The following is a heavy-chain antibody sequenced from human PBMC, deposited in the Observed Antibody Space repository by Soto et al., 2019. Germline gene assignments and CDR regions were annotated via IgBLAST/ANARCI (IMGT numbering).Heavy chain of an antibody. Sequence: GGSLRLSCAASGFTFSSYGMHWVRQAPGKGLEWVAVISYDGSNKYYADSVKGRFTISRDNSKNTLYLQMNSLRAEDTAVYYCPKGYSGYDSTLDYWGQGTLVTVSS. D-gene: IGHD5-12*01. CDR2: ISYDGSNK. V-gene: IGHV3-30*18. CDR3: PKGYSGYDSTLDY. J-gene: IGHJ4*02. CDR1: GFTFSSYG.